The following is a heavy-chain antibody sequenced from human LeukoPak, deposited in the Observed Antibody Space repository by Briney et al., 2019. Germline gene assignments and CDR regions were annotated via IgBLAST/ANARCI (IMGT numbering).Heavy chain of an antibody. V-gene: IGHV3-23*01. CDR2: ISGSGGST. D-gene: IGHD6-13*01. Sequence: GGSLRLSCAASGFTFSSYAMSWVRQAPGKGLEWVSAISGSGGSTYYADSVKGRFTISRDNSKNTLYLQMNSLRAEDTAVYYCARGGAAGKRYYYYYGMDVWGQGTTVTVSS. CDR3: ARGGAAGKRYYYYYGMDV. CDR1: GFTFSSYA. J-gene: IGHJ6*02.